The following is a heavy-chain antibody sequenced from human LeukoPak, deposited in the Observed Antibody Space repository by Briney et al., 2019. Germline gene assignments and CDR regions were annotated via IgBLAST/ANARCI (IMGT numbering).Heavy chain of an antibody. V-gene: IGHV4-34*01. CDR3: ARQAAAEVIIDY. CDR1: GGSFSGYY. J-gene: IGHJ4*02. Sequence: SETLSLTCAVYGGSFSGYYWSWIRQPPGKGLEWIGSIYYTGTTYYNVSLKSRVTISVDTSKNQFSLKLSSVTAADTAVYYCARQAAAEVIIDYWGQGTLVAVSS. CDR2: IYYTGTT. D-gene: IGHD6-13*01.